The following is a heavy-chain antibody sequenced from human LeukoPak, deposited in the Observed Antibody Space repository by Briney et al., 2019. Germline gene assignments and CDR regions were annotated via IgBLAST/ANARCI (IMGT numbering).Heavy chain of an antibody. J-gene: IGHJ4*02. CDR1: GFTFSSHS. Sequence: GGSLRLSCAASGFTFSSHSMSWVRQAPGKGLEWVANVKEDGSEENYVDSVKGRFTISRDNAVKSLYLQMNSLRVEDTAVYFCARLLHYERSVYRPVDCWGQGTLVAVPS. CDR3: ARLLHYERSVYRPVDC. V-gene: IGHV3-7*01. CDR2: VKEDGSEE. D-gene: IGHD5/OR15-5a*01.